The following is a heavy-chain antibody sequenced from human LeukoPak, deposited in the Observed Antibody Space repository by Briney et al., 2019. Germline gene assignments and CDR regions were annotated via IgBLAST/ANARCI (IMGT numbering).Heavy chain of an antibody. V-gene: IGHV5-51*01. CDR2: IYPGDSDT. Sequence: EESLKISCKGSGYSFTSYWIGWVRQMPGKGLEGMGIIYPGDSDTRYSPSFQGQVTISADKSISTAYLQWSSLKASDTAMYYCARHTQYCTNGVFRKWGAYYYYYYMDVWGKGTTVTISS. CDR3: ARHTQYCTNGVFRKWGAYYYYYYMDV. J-gene: IGHJ6*03. CDR1: GYSFTSYW. D-gene: IGHD2-8*01.